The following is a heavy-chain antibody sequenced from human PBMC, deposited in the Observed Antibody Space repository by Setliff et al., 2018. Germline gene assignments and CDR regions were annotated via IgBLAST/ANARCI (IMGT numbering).Heavy chain of an antibody. CDR1: GFTFSSYA. V-gene: IGHV3-30-3*01. CDR3: ARDESYNYHYYGMDV. CDR2: ISYDGSNK. Sequence: GGSLRLSCAASGFTFSSYAMHWVRQAPGKGLEWVAVISYDGSNKYYGASVKGRFTISRDNSKNTLYLQMNSLRTEDTAVYYCARDESYNYHYYGMDVWGQGTTVTVSS. D-gene: IGHD1-26*01. J-gene: IGHJ6*02.